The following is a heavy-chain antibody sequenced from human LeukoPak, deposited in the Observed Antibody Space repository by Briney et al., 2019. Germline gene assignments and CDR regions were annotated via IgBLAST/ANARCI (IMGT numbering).Heavy chain of an antibody. Sequence: ASVKVSCKASGYTFTSYYMHWVRQAPGQGLEWMGIINPSGGSTSYAQKFQGRVTMTRDTSTSTVYMELSSLRSEDTAVYYCARAYYDFWSGYYIYYFDYWGQGTLVTVSS. D-gene: IGHD3-3*01. CDR3: ARAYYDFWSGYYIYYFDY. CDR2: INPSGGST. V-gene: IGHV1-46*01. J-gene: IGHJ4*02. CDR1: GYTFTSYY.